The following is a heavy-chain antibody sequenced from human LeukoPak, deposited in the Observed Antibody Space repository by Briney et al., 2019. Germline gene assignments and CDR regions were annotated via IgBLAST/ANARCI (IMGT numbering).Heavy chain of an antibody. CDR1: VFTLSNAR. J-gene: IGHJ4*02. CDR3: TTDSWYYDSSGYYGY. CDR2: IKSKTDGGAT. D-gene: IGHD3-22*01. Sequence: GGSLRLSRAPSVFTLSNARMSCVRQAPGKGLEWVGRIKSKTDGGATDYAAPVKGRFTISRDDSKNTLYLQMNSLKTEDTAVYYCTTDSWYYDSSGYYGYWGQGTLVTVSS. V-gene: IGHV3-15*01.